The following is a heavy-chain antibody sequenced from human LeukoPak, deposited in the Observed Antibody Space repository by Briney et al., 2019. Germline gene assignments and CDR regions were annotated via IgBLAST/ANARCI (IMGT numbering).Heavy chain of an antibody. Sequence: GGSLRLSCAASGFTFSHYVMHWVRQAPGKGLEYVSAISSNGGSTYYANSVKGRFTISRDNSKNTLYLQMGSLRAEDMAVYYCARDRSDTSGFDYWGQGTLVTVSS. CDR2: ISSNGGST. CDR1: GFTFSHYV. J-gene: IGHJ4*02. V-gene: IGHV3-64*01. CDR3: ARDRSDTSGFDY. D-gene: IGHD3-22*01.